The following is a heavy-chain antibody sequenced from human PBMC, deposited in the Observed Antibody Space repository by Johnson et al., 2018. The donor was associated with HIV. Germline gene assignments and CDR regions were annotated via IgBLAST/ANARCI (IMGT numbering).Heavy chain of an antibody. V-gene: IGHV3-20*04. D-gene: IGHD6-13*01. Sequence: VQLVESGGGVVRPGRSLRLSCAASGFTFDDYGMTWVRQPPGKGLEWVSGINWNGGSTGYADSVKGRFTISRDNAKNSLYLQMNSLKTEDTAVYYCTTKPYSSSWYGAFDIWGQGTMVTVSS. J-gene: IGHJ3*02. CDR3: TTKPYSSSWYGAFDI. CDR2: INWNGGST. CDR1: GFTFDDYG.